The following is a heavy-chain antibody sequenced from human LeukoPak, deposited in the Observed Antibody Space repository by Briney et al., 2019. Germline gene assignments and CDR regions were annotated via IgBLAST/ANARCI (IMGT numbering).Heavy chain of an antibody. CDR2: INSDGSST. Sequence: GGSLRLSCAASGFTFSSYSMNWVRQAPGKGLVWVSRINSDGSSTSYADSVKGRFTISRDNAKNTLYLQMNSLRAEDTAVYYCASRYSSSWYDAFDIWGQGTMVTVSS. V-gene: IGHV3-74*01. CDR1: GFTFSSYS. D-gene: IGHD6-13*01. J-gene: IGHJ3*02. CDR3: ASRYSSSWYDAFDI.